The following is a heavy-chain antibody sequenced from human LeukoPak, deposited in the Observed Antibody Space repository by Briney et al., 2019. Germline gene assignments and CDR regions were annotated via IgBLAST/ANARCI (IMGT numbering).Heavy chain of an antibody. CDR2: IRQDETEK. D-gene: IGHD3-10*01. V-gene: IGHV3-7*01. CDR3: VRSLSGYYFDS. Sequence: GGSLRLSCAASGFTFSNYWTTWVRQAPGKGLEWVANIRQDETEKYYLDSVKGRFTISRDNAKNSLYLQMNSLRAEDTAVFYCVRSLSGYYFDSWGQGTLVTVSS. J-gene: IGHJ4*02. CDR1: GFTFSNYW.